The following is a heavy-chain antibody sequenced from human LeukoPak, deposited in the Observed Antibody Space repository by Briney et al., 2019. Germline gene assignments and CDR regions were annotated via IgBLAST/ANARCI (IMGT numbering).Heavy chain of an antibody. Sequence: PGGTLRLSCEASGFTFSSYSMDWVRQVPGKGLEWVSSITTSSSYIYYADSVEGRFTISRDNAKSSVFLQMDSLRAEDTALYYCASSTPYYYDTSGYHNPPHTDYWGQGTLVTVSS. CDR3: ASSTPYYYDTSGYHNPPHTDY. D-gene: IGHD3-22*01. J-gene: IGHJ4*02. CDR1: GFTFSSYS. CDR2: ITTSSSYI. V-gene: IGHV3-21*01.